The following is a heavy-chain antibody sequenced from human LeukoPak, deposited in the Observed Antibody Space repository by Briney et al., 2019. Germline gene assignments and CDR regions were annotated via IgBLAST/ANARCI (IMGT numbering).Heavy chain of an antibody. Sequence: GGSLRLSCRAFGFTFGRHWMSWVRQAPGKGPEWVANIREDGSEKFYANSVKGRFTISRDNAKNSLYLQMNSLTVDDTAVYYCARDLWLGQRGLFYFEYWGQGAPVTVAS. CDR3: ARDLWLGQRGLFYFEY. J-gene: IGHJ4*02. V-gene: IGHV3-7*01. D-gene: IGHD3-22*01. CDR2: IREDGSEK. CDR1: GFTFGRHW.